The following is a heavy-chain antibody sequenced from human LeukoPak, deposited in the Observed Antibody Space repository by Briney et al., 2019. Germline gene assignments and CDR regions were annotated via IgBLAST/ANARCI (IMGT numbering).Heavy chain of an antibody. Sequence: PGGSLRLSCTASGFTFSNYWMHWVRQAPGKGLMWVSRISGDGRNTHYADSVKGRFTISRDNAKNTLYLQMDGLRAEDTAVYYCAKELHYGDWGQGTLVTVSS. V-gene: IGHV3-74*01. CDR3: AKELHYGD. CDR2: ISGDGRNT. J-gene: IGHJ4*02. D-gene: IGHD3-10*01. CDR1: GFTFSNYW.